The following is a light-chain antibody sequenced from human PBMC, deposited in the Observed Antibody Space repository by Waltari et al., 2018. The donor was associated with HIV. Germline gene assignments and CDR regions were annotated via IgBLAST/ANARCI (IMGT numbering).Light chain of an antibody. CDR2: VGTGGIVG. V-gene: IGLV9-49*01. CDR3: GADHGSGSNFSVV. CDR1: SGYTTYQ. Sequence: QPVLTQPPSASASLGAPVTLTCPLSSGYTTYQVDWYQQRPGKGPRFVMRVGTGGIVGSKGDGIPDRFSVLGSGLNRYLTIKNIQEEDESDYHCGADHGSGSNFSVVFGGGTKLTVL. J-gene: IGLJ2*01.